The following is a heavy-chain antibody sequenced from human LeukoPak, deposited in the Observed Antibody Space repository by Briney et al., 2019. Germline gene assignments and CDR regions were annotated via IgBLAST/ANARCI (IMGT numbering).Heavy chain of an antibody. J-gene: IGHJ3*02. Sequence: ASVKVSCKSFGYSFTGYYMHWVRHAPGQGLEWMGWINPNSGGTNYAQKFQGWVTMTRDTSISTAYMELSRLRSDDTAVYYCARQIGPYSSDAFDIWGQGTMVTVSS. D-gene: IGHD5-18*01. V-gene: IGHV1-2*04. CDR2: INPNSGGT. CDR3: ARQIGPYSSDAFDI. CDR1: GYSFTGYY.